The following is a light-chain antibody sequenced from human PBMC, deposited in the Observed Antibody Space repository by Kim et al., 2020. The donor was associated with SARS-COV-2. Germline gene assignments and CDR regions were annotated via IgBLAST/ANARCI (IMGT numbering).Light chain of an antibody. CDR3: SSYTSSTTRV. CDR2: DVT. CDR1: SRDVGAYTY. J-gene: IGLJ2*01. Sequence: GQSITISCTGTSRDVGAYTYVSWYQQHPGQAPKLIIYDVTYRPSGVSDRFSGSKAGNTASLTIFGLQAEDEADYYCSSYTSSTTRVFGGGTQLTVL. V-gene: IGLV2-14*03.